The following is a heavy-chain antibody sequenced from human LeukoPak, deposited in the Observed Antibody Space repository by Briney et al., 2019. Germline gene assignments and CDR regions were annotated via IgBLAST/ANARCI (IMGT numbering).Heavy chain of an antibody. Sequence: ASVKVSCKASGYTFTGYYMHWVRQAPGQGLEWMGRINPNSGGTNYAQKFQGRVTMTRDTSISTAYMELSRLRSDDTAVYYCARGGATYCDILDWFDPWGQGTLVTVSS. CDR1: GYTFTGYY. D-gene: IGHD3-9*01. CDR2: INPNSGGT. V-gene: IGHV1-2*06. CDR3: ARGGATYCDILDWFDP. J-gene: IGHJ5*02.